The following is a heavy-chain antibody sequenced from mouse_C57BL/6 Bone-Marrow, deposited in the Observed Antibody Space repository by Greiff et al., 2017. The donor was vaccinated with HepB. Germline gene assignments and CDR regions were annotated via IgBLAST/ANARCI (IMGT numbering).Heavy chain of an antibody. Sequence: VQLQQSGAELVRPGASVKLSCTASGFNIKDDYMHWVKQRPEQGLEWIGWIDPENGDTEYASKFQGKATITADTSSNTAYLQLSSLTSEDTAVYYCTLYDYGWFAYWGQGTLVTVSA. CDR1: GFNIKDDY. CDR2: IDPENGDT. V-gene: IGHV14-4*01. D-gene: IGHD2-4*01. CDR3: TLYDYGWFAY. J-gene: IGHJ3*01.